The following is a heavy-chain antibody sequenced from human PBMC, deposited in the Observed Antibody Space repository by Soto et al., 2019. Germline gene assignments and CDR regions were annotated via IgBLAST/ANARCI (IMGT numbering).Heavy chain of an antibody. V-gene: IGHV1-8*01. CDR3: ARKGSGSYFYYYCYMDV. D-gene: IGHD3-10*01. J-gene: IGHJ6*03. CDR2: MNPNSGNT. Sequence: ASVKVSCKASGYTFTSYDINWVRQATGQGLEWMGWMNPNSGNTGYAQKFQGRVTMTRNTSISTAYMELSSLRSEDTAVYYCARKGSGSYFYYYCYMDVWGKGTTVTVSS. CDR1: GYTFTSYD.